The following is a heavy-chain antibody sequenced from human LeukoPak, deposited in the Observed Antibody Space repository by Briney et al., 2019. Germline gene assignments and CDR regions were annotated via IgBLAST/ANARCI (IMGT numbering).Heavy chain of an antibody. J-gene: IGHJ3*02. V-gene: IGHV3-23*01. CDR3: ARAGAADYDYVWGSLGAFDI. CDR2: ISGSGGST. D-gene: IGHD3-16*01. Sequence: QSGGSLRLSCAASGFTFSSYAMSWVRQAPGKGLEWVSAISGSGGSTYYADSVKGRFTISRDNAKNSLYLQMNSLRAEDTAVYYCARAGAADYDYVWGSLGAFDIWGQGTMVTVSS. CDR1: GFTFSSYA.